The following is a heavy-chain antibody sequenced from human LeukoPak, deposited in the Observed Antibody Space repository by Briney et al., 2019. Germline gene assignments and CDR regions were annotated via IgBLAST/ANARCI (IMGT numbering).Heavy chain of an antibody. CDR3: ARAFSVHDAFDI. V-gene: IGHV4-61*02. J-gene: IGHJ3*02. D-gene: IGHD1-1*01. CDR2: IYTSGST. Sequence: PSQTLSLTCTVSGGSISSGSYYWSWIRQPAGKGLEWIGRIYTSGSTNYNPSLKSRVTISVDTSKNQFSLKLSPVTAADTAVYYCARAFSVHDAFDIWGQGTMVTVSS. CDR1: GGSISSGSYY.